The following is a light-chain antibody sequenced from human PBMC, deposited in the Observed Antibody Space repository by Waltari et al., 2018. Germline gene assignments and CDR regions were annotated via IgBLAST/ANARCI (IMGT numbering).Light chain of an antibody. V-gene: IGKV3-15*01. Sequence: ETVMTQSPATLSVSPGERDTLSCRASQSVSSNLAWYQQKPGQAPRLLIYGASTRATGIPARFSGSGSGTEFTLTISSLQSEDFAVYYCQQYNNWPRTFGQGTKLEI. CDR2: GAS. CDR3: QQYNNWPRT. J-gene: IGKJ2*02. CDR1: QSVSSN.